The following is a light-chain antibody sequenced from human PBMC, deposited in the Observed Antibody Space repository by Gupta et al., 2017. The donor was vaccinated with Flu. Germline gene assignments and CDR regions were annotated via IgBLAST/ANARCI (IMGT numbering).Light chain of an antibody. Sequence: QSALTQPASVSGSPGQSVTISRTGTSSDVGSYNLFSWYQHHPGKAPKLMIYEGRTRTARVSNRFSGSKSGTTAALTISGLQAEDEADYYCCAYAGSFYVFGTGTKVTVL. J-gene: IGLJ1*01. V-gene: IGLV2-23*01. CDR1: SSDVGSYNL. CDR3: CAYAGSFYV. CDR2: EGR.